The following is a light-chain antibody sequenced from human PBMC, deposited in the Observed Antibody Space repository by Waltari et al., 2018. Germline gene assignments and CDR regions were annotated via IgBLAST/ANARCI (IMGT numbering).Light chain of an antibody. Sequence: IQMTQSPSSLSASVGDSVTITCRASQDIRYHLAWYQHKPGKAPKLLIYVVSSLQSGVPSRFSGSRSGTDFTLTISSLQPEDFATYYCRQDADNPHTFGQGTKLEIK. J-gene: IGKJ2*01. CDR2: VVS. CDR1: QDIRYH. CDR3: RQDADNPHT. V-gene: IGKV1-6*01.